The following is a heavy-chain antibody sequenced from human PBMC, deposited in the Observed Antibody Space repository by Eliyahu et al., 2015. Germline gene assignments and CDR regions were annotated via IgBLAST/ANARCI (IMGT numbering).Heavy chain of an antibody. CDR1: GFTFDDXA. Sequence: EVQLVESGGGVVQPGGSLRLSCAASGFTFDDXAMHWVRQAPGKGLEWISLIIGDGGSTYYADSVKGRFTISRDNSKNSLYLQMHSLRTEDTALYYCAKDIRYCGGDCFYYYGMDVWGQGTTVTVSS. D-gene: IGHD2-21*02. V-gene: IGHV3-43*02. CDR3: AKDIRYCGGDCFYYYGMDV. J-gene: IGHJ6*02. CDR2: IIGDGGST.